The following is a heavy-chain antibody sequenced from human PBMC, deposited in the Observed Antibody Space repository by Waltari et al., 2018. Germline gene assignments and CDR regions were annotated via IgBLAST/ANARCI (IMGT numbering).Heavy chain of an antibody. CDR3: AREFMVRGVIYGMDV. D-gene: IGHD3-10*01. CDR2: TRNKANSYTT. J-gene: IGHJ6*02. Sequence: VQPGGSLRLSCAASGFTFSDHYMDWVRQAPGKGLGWVGRTRNKANSYTTEYAASVKGRFTISRDDSKNSLYLQMNSLKTEDTAVYYCAREFMVRGVIYGMDVWGQGTTVTVSS. CDR1: GFTFSDHY. V-gene: IGHV3-72*01.